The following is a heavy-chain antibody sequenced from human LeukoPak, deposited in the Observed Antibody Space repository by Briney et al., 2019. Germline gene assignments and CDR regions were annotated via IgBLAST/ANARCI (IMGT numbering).Heavy chain of an antibody. CDR3: ATNAGPAALDAIDI. Sequence: SETLSLTCIVSGVSISDYQWSWIRQPPGKGLQWIGYMYNNGSTDYNPSLKSRVTISGDTSKSQFSLKLSSVTASDTALYYCATNAGPAALDAIDIWGLGTMVTVSS. J-gene: IGHJ3*02. CDR2: MYNNGST. D-gene: IGHD2-2*01. CDR1: GVSISDYQ. V-gene: IGHV4-59*08.